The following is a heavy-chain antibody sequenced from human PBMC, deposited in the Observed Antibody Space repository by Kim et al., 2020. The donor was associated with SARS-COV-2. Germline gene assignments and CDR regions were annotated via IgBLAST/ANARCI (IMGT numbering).Heavy chain of an antibody. J-gene: IGHJ6*02. CDR1: GGSFSGYY. CDR2: INHSGST. D-gene: IGHD6-19*01. CDR3: ARALSSSGWYLYYYYGMDV. Sequence: SETLSLTCAVYGGSFSGYYWSWIRQPPGKGLEWIGEINHSGSTNYNPSLKSRVTISVDTSKNQFSLKLSSVTAADTAVYYCARALSSSGWYLYYYYGMDVWGQGTTVTVSS. V-gene: IGHV4-34*01.